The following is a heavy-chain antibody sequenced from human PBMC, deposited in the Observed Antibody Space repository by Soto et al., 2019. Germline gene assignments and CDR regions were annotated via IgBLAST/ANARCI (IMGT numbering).Heavy chain of an antibody. CDR2: IKSKTDGGTT. V-gene: IGHV3-15*01. CDR1: GFTFSNAW. J-gene: IGHJ3*02. Sequence: GGSLRLSCAASGFTFSNAWMSWVRQAPGKGLEWVGRIKSKTDGGTTDYAAPVKGRFTISRDDSKNTLYLQMNSLKTEDTAVYYCTTDPSNYDFWSGYPNDAFDIWGQGTMVTVSS. D-gene: IGHD3-3*01. CDR3: TTDPSNYDFWSGYPNDAFDI.